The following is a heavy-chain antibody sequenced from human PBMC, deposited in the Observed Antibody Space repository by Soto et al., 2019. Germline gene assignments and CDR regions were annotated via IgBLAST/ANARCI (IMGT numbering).Heavy chain of an antibody. CDR1: GYSFTSYW. J-gene: IGHJ5*02. V-gene: IGHV5-51*01. Sequence: PGESLKISCKGSGYSFTSYWIGWVRQMPGKGLEWMGIIYPSDSDTRYSPSFQGQVTISADKSISTAYLQWSSLKASDTAMYYCARRNCGGDCYFSDNWFDPWGQGTLVTVS. CDR2: IYPSDSDT. D-gene: IGHD2-21*02. CDR3: ARRNCGGDCYFSDNWFDP.